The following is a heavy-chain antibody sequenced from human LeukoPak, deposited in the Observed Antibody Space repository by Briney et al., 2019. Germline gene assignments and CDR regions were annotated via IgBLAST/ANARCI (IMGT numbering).Heavy chain of an antibody. V-gene: IGHV1-2*02. CDR1: GYTFTGYY. CDR3: AREMNLVVVPAAIPEPYYYYYMDV. Sequence: ASVKVSCEASGYTFTGYYMHWVRQAPGQGLEWMGWINPNSGGTNYAQKFQGRVTMTRDTSISTAYMELSRLRSDDTAVYYCAREMNLVVVPAAIPEPYYYYYMDVWGKGTTVTVSS. D-gene: IGHD2-2*01. J-gene: IGHJ6*03. CDR2: INPNSGGT.